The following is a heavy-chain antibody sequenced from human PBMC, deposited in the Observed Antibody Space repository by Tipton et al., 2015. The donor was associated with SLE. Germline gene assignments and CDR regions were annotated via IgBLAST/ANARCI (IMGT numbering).Heavy chain of an antibody. V-gene: IGHV3-23*01. CDR1: GFTFSNYG. CDR2: LTGSGGTT. D-gene: IGHD6-19*01. Sequence: GSLRLSCAASGFTFSNYGMSWVRQAPGKGLEWVSGLTGSGGTTHYADSVKGRFTISRDNSKNTVYLEMNSLRAEDTAVYYCARDGGGQWLVFPTDYYYGMDVWGQGTTVIVSS. J-gene: IGHJ6*02. CDR3: ARDGGGQWLVFPTDYYYGMDV.